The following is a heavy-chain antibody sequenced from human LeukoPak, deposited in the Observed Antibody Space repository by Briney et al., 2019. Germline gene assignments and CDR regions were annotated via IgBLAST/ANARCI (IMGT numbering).Heavy chain of an antibody. CDR3: ARGSLPHNYYGSGSYYPSHFDY. D-gene: IGHD3-10*01. CDR2: MNPNSGNT. V-gene: IGHV1-8*01. Sequence: GASVKVSCKASGYTFTSYDINWVRQATGQGLEWMGWMNPNSGNTGYAQKFQGRVTMTRNTSISTAYMELSSLRSEDTAVYYCARGSLPHNYYGSGSYYPSHFDYWGQGTLVTVSS. CDR1: GYTFTSYD. J-gene: IGHJ4*02.